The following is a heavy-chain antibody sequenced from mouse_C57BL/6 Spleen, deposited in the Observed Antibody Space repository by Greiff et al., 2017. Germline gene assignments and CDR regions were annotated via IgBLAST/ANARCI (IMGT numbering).Heavy chain of an antibody. V-gene: IGHV1-76*01. J-gene: IGHJ4*01. CDR1: GYTFTDYY. CDR3: ARRGGSSPYYYAMDY. Sequence: VQLQQSGAELVRPGASVKLSCKASGYTFTDYYINWVKQRPGQGLEWIARIYPGSGNTYYNEKFKGKATLTAEKSSSTAYMQLSSLTSEDSAVYFCARRGGSSPYYYAMDYWGQGTSVTVSS. CDR2: IYPGSGNT. D-gene: IGHD1-1*01.